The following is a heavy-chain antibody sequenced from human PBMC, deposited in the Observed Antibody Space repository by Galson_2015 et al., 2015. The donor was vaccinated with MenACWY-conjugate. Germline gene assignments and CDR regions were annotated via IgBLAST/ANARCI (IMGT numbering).Heavy chain of an antibody. D-gene: IGHD3-22*01. CDR3: ARDGATYFYDSNAYYQPQNLDY. Sequence: SVKVSCKASGYTFTNYGISWVRQAPGQGLEYMGWISAYNGNTNYAQKLQGRVTVTTDTSTSTAYMELRSLRSDDTAVYYCARDGATYFYDSNAYYQPQNLDYWGQGTLVTVSS. J-gene: IGHJ4*02. CDR1: GYTFTNYG. CDR2: ISAYNGNT. V-gene: IGHV1-18*01.